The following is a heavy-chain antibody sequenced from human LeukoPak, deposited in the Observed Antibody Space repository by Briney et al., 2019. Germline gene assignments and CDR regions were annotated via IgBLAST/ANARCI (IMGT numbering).Heavy chain of an antibody. CDR1: GFTFNNYA. D-gene: IGHD6-13*01. CDR2: ISGSGGST. Sequence: GGSLRLSCAASGFTFNNYAMSWVRQAPAKGLEWVSTISGSGGSTYYTDSVKGRFTISRDNSRTTLYLQMNSLRAEDMAVYYCAKDRAAPATPYNWFDPWGQGTLVTVSS. CDR3: AKDRAAPATPYNWFDP. J-gene: IGHJ5*02. V-gene: IGHV3-23*01.